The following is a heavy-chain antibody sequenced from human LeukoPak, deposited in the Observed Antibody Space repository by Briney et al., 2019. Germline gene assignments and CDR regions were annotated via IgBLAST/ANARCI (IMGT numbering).Heavy chain of an antibody. V-gene: IGHV3-30*18. Sequence: GGSLRLSCAASGFTFSSYGMHWVRQAPGKGLEWVAVISYDGSNKYYADSVKGRFTISRDNSKNTLYLQMNSLRAEDTAVYYCAKDKSQATVTTFYYYYYGMDVWGQGTTVTVSS. J-gene: IGHJ6*02. CDR2: ISYDGSNK. CDR3: AKDKSQATVTTFYYYYYGMDV. CDR1: GFTFSSYG. D-gene: IGHD4-17*01.